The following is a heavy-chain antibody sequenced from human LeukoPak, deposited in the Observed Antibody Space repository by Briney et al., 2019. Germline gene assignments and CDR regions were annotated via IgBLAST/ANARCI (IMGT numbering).Heavy chain of an antibody. D-gene: IGHD3-10*01. V-gene: IGHV3-30*03. CDR2: ISYDRSNKYYAESSNK. CDR3: ASSYGSGRYFSDY. Sequence: GGSLRLSCVASGFPFSSYVMHWVRQAPGKGLEWVAVISYDRSNKYYAESSNKYYADSVKGRFTISRDNSKHTLYLKMNSQRAEDTAGYYCASSYGSGRYFSDYWGQGTLVTVSS. CDR1: GFPFSSYV. J-gene: IGHJ4*02.